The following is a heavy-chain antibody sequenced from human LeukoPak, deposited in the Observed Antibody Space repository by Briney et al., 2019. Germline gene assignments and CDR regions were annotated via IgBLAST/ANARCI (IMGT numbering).Heavy chain of an antibody. J-gene: IGHJ4*02. CDR3: VRDLGGRSGH. CDR1: GFIFSSNW. V-gene: IGHV3-74*01. CDR2: INEDGSAT. D-gene: IGHD1-26*01. Sequence: GGSLRLSCAASGFIFSSNWRHWVRQAPGKGLVWVSRINEDGSATNHADSVKGRFTISRDNAKNTLYMQMNSLRAEDTAVYYCVRDLGGRSGHWGQGTLVTVSS.